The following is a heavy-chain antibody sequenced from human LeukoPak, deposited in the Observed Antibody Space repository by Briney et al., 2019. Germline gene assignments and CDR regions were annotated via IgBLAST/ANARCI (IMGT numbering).Heavy chain of an antibody. CDR2: FHLEEGET. CDR1: GYTLKQLS. CDR3: ATDRWSNGAFDI. V-gene: IGHV1-24*01. D-gene: IGHD3-16*02. J-gene: IGHJ3*02. Sequence: ASVKVSCLVSGYTLKQLSIHWVRQAPGKGLEWVGGFHLEEGETIYAQKFQGRVTMTEDTSTDPAYMELSSLRSEDTAVYYCATDRWSNGAFDIGGQGTMVTVS.